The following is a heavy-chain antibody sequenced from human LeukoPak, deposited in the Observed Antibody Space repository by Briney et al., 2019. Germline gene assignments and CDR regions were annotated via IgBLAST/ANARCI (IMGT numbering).Heavy chain of an antibody. CDR2: ISIAGDT. D-gene: IGHD6-13*01. CDR3: ARGGYGSTWYVFDS. Sequence: GGSLRLSCAASGFTLTTYDMHWVRQSPGKGLEWVSAISIAGDTFYAGSVKGLFTISRDSAKISLYLQMNSLRVGDTAVYYCARGGYGSTWYVFDSWGQGTLVTVSS. J-gene: IGHJ4*02. CDR1: GFTLTTYD. V-gene: IGHV3-13*04.